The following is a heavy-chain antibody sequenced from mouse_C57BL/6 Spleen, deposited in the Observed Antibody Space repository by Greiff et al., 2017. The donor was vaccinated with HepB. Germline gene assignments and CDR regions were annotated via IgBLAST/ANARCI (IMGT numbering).Heavy chain of an antibody. Sequence: EVMLVESGGGLVKPGGSLKLSCAASGFTFSSYAMSWVRQTPEKRLEWVATISDGGSYTYYPDNVKGRFTISRDNAKNNLYLQMSHLKSEDTAMYYCARNWVLYAMDYWGQGTSVTVSS. J-gene: IGHJ4*01. CDR1: GFTFSSYA. CDR3: ARNWVLYAMDY. V-gene: IGHV5-4*03. CDR2: ISDGGSYT. D-gene: IGHD4-1*01.